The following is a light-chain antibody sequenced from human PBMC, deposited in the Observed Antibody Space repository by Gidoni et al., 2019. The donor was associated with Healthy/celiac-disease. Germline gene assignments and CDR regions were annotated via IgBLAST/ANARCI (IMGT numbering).Light chain of an antibody. J-gene: IGKJ2*01. CDR2: AAS. CDR3: QQCYSTPPGT. V-gene: IGKV1-39*01. Sequence: DIQMTQSPSSLSASVGDRVTITCRASQSISSYLNWYQQKPGKAPKLLIYAASSMQSGVPSRFSGSGSGTEFTLTISSLQPEDFATYYCQQCYSTPPGTFGQGTKLEIK. CDR1: QSISSY.